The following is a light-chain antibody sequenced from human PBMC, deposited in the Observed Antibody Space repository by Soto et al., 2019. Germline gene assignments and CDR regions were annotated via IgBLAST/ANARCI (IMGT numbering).Light chain of an antibody. V-gene: IGLV2-14*01. J-gene: IGLJ3*02. CDR2: EVS. CDR1: SSDVGGYNY. CDR3: SSYTSSRTPYV. Sequence: QSALTQPASVSGSPGQSITISCTGTSSDVGGYNYVSWYQQHPGKAPKLMIYEVSNRPSGVSNRFSGSKSGNTASLTISGLQAEDEADYYCSSYTSSRTPYVFGGGTKLTVL.